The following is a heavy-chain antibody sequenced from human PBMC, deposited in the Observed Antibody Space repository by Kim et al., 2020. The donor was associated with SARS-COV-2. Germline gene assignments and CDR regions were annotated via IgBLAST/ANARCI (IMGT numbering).Heavy chain of an antibody. V-gene: IGHV1-69*13. J-gene: IGHJ4*02. D-gene: IGHD3-9*01. CDR1: GGTFSSYA. Sequence: SVTVSCKASGGTFSSYAIRWVRQAPGQGLEWMGGINPIFGTANYAQKFQGRVTITADESTSTDYMELSSLRSEDTAVYYCGRGDRYFDWLPFDYWGQGTLVTVSS. CDR3: GRGDRYFDWLPFDY. CDR2: INPIFGTA.